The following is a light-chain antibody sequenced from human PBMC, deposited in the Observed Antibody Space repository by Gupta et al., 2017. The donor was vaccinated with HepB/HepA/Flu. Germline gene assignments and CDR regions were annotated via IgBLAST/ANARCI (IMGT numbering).Light chain of an antibody. CDR3: NSRDSSGNHYV. J-gene: IGLJ1*01. V-gene: IGLV3-19*01. Sequence: SSELTQDPAVSVALGQTVRLTCQGDSLRSYYASWYQQKPGQAPVLVIYGKNNRPSGIPDRFSGYSSGNTASLTITGAQAEEEADYYCNSRDSSGNHYVFGTGTKVTVL. CDR2: GKN. CDR1: SLRSYY.